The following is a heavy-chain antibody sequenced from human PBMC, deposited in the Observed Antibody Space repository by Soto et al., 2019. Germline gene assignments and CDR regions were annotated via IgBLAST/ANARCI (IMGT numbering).Heavy chain of an antibody. Sequence: ASVKVSCKVSGYTLTELSMHWVRQAPGKGLEWMGGFDPEDGETIYAQKFQGRVTMTEDTSTDTAYMELSSLRSEDTAVYYCATGDPRERVRGAPNYYYYYMDVWGKGTTVTVSS. CDR2: FDPEDGET. CDR1: GYTLTELS. V-gene: IGHV1-24*01. J-gene: IGHJ6*03. CDR3: ATGDPRERVRGAPNYYYYYMDV. D-gene: IGHD3-10*01.